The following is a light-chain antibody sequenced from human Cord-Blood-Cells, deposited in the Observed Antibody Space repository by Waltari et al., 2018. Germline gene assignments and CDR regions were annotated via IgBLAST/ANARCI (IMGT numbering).Light chain of an antibody. CDR1: SSNIGAGYD. CDR2: GNR. J-gene: IGLJ1*01. CDR3: QSYDSSLSGSGV. V-gene: IGLV1-40*01. Sequence: QSVLTQPPSVSGAPGQRVTISCTGSSSNIGAGYDVHWYQQLPGTAPKLLIYGNRNRPSGVPDRFYGSKSGTSASLAITGLQAEDEADDYCQSYDSSLSGSGVFGTGTKVTVL.